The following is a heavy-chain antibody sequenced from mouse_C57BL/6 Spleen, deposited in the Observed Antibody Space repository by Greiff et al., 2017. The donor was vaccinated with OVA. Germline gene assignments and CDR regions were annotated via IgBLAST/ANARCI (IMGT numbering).Heavy chain of an antibody. D-gene: IGHD3-2*02. J-gene: IGHJ4*01. V-gene: IGHV5-17*01. Sequence: EVQRVESGGGLVKPGGSLKLSCAASGFTFSDYGMHWVRQAPEKGLEWVAYISSGSSTIYYADTVKGRFTISRYNAKNTLFLQMTSLRSEDTAMYYCARRQANLLLMDYWGQGTSVTVSS. CDR3: ARRQANLLLMDY. CDR2: ISSGSSTI. CDR1: GFTFSDYG.